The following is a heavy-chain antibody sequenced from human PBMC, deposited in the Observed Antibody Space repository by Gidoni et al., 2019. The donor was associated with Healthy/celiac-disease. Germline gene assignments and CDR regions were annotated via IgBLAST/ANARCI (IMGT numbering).Heavy chain of an antibody. Sequence: QVQLQESGPGLVKPSETLSLTCTVSVGSISSYYWSWIRQPPGKGLEWIGYIYYSGSTNYNPSLKSRVTISVDTSKNQFSLKLSSVTAADTAVYYCARGYYGGSSGVDAFDIWGQGTMVTVSS. CDR1: VGSISSYY. V-gene: IGHV4-59*01. CDR3: ARGYYGGSSGVDAFDI. J-gene: IGHJ3*02. D-gene: IGHD2-15*01. CDR2: IYYSGST.